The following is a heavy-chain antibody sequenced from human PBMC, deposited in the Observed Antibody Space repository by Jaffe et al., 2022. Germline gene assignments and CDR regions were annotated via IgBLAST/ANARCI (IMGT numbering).Heavy chain of an antibody. D-gene: IGHD6-19*01. J-gene: IGHJ3*01. CDR1: GFTFSSYA. CDR3: ARDWGIPRVSGSEWYSVSFDL. Sequence: EVQLVESGGGLLQPGGSLRLSCAGSGFTFSSYAMHWVRQAPGKGLQWVSYVDASGTVTHYTDSLRGRFTISRDNAENSLFLQINTLRVEDTAVYFCARDWGIPRVSGSEWYSVSFDLWGQGTMVTVSS. CDR2: VDASGTVT. V-gene: IGHV3-48*01.